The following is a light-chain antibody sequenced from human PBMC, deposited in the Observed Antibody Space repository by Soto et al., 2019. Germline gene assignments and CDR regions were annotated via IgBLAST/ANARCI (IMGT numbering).Light chain of an antibody. CDR3: AAWDDSLSAYV. CDR2: NNN. J-gene: IGLJ1*01. V-gene: IGLV1-44*01. Sequence: QSVLTQPPSASGAPGQRVTISCSGSSSNIGSRTVNWYQQLPGTAPKLLISNNNQRPSGVPDRFSGSKSGTSASLAISGLQSEDEADYYCAAWDDSLSAYVFGIGTKVTVL. CDR1: SSNIGSRT.